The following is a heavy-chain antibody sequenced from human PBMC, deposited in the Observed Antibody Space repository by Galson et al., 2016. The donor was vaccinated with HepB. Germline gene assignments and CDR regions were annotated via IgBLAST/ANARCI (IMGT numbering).Heavy chain of an antibody. D-gene: IGHD2-21*02. J-gene: IGHJ6*02. V-gene: IGHV3-21*04. Sequence: SLRLSCAASGFTFSSYSMNWVRQAPGKGLEWVSSISSSSSYIYYADSVKGRFTISRDNAKNSLYLQMNSLKTEDTAVYYCARDSSAGDLDYYYYHGMDVWGQGTTVTVSS. CDR2: ISSSSSYI. CDR1: GFTFSSYS. CDR3: ARDSSAGDLDYYYYHGMDV.